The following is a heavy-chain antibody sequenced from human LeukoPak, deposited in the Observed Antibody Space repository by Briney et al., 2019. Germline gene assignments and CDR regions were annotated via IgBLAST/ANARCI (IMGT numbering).Heavy chain of an antibody. CDR2: IYYSGST. Sequence: SETLSLTCTVSGGSISSYYWSWIRQPPGKGLEWIGYIYYSGSTNYNPSLKSRVTISVDTSKNQFSLKLSSVTAADTAVYYCARGSPRVYFDYWGQGTLVTVSS. CDR1: GGSISSYY. J-gene: IGHJ4*02. V-gene: IGHV4-59*01. CDR3: ARGSPRVYFDY.